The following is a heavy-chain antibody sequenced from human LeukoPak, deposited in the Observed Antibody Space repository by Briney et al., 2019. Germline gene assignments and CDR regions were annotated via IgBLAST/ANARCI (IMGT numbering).Heavy chain of an antibody. CDR3: ARGSRMAAAGRGFYYYYYMDV. D-gene: IGHD6-13*01. J-gene: IGHJ6*03. Sequence: SETLSLTCAVYGGSFSGYYWSWIRQPPGKGLEWIGEINHSGSTNYNPSLKSRVTISVDTSKNQFSLKLSSVTAADTAVYYCARGSRMAAAGRGFYYYYYMDVWGKGTTVTVSS. CDR2: INHSGST. CDR1: GGSFSGYY. V-gene: IGHV4-34*01.